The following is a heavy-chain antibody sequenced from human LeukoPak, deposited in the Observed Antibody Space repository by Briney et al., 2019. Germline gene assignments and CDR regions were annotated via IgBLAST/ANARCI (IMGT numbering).Heavy chain of an antibody. V-gene: IGHV1-8*03. CDR2: MNPNSGNT. CDR1: GYTFTSYD. J-gene: IGHJ4*02. D-gene: IGHD1-26*01. CDR3: ARGSIVGATYDFDY. Sequence: ASVKVSCKASGYTFTSYDINWVRQATGQGLEWMGWMNPNSGNTGYAQKFQGRVTITRNTSISTAYMELSSLRSEDTAVYYCARGSIVGATYDFDYWGQGTLVTVSS.